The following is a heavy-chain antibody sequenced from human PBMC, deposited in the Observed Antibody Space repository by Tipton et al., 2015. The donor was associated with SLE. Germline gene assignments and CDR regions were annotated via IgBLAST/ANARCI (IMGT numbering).Heavy chain of an antibody. CDR2: INHSGST. Sequence: TLSLTCAVYGKSFSDYSWSWIRQPPGKGLEWIGEINHSGSTNYNPSLKSRLTISVDTSKNQFSLKLSSVTAADTAIYYCARVLGNTRRITIFAVVKGWFDPWGQGTLVTVSS. V-gene: IGHV4-34*01. CDR3: ARVLGNTRRITIFAVVKGWFDP. J-gene: IGHJ5*02. CDR1: GKSFSDYS. D-gene: IGHD3-3*01.